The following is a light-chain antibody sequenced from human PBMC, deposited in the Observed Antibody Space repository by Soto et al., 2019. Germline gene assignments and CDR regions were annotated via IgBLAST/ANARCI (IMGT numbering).Light chain of an antibody. V-gene: IGLV2-14*03. J-gene: IGLJ1*01. Sequence: QSVLTQPASVSGSPGQSIAISCTGTSSDVGGYNYVSWYQQHPGKAPKLMIYDVSNRPSGVSNRFSGSKSGNTASLTISGLQAEDEADYYCGSYTSNNTRVFGTGTKATVL. CDR3: GSYTSNNTRV. CDR2: DVS. CDR1: SSDVGGYNY.